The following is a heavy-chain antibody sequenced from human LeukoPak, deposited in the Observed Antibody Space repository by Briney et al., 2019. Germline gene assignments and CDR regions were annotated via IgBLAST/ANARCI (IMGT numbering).Heavy chain of an antibody. Sequence: SGGSLRLSCAASGFTFSSNAMSWVRQAPGKGLEWVSAVSVSADSTYYADSVKGRLTISRDNSRNMVYLQMNSLRAEDTAVYYCAKASPYYDILTGYYYYFDYWGQGTLVTVSS. V-gene: IGHV3-23*01. D-gene: IGHD3-9*01. CDR3: AKASPYYDILTGYYYYFDY. CDR2: VSVSADST. CDR1: GFTFSSNA. J-gene: IGHJ4*02.